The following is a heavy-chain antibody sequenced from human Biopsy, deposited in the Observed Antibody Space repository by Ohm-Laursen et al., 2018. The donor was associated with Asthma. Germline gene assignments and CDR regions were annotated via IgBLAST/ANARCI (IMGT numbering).Heavy chain of an antibody. CDR3: AKAERYFDWYWFDP. Sequence: GSLRLSCAASGFTFSSYWMSWVRQAPGKGLEWVANIKKDGSEKYYVDSVKGRFTISRDNAKNTLYLQMNSLRAEDTAVYYCAKAERYFDWYWFDPWGQGTLVTVSS. CDR2: IKKDGSEK. CDR1: GFTFSSYW. D-gene: IGHD3-9*01. J-gene: IGHJ5*02. V-gene: IGHV3-7*03.